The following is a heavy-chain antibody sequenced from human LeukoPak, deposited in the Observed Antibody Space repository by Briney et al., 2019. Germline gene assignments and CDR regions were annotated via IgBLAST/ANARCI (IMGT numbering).Heavy chain of an antibody. J-gene: IGHJ1*01. D-gene: IGHD3-10*01. CDR1: GYTFTSYD. V-gene: IGHV1-69*05. CDR3: ARDLVTMVRGVAAEYFQH. CDR2: IIPIFGTA. Sequence: GASVKVSCKASGYTFTSYDINWVRQAPGQGLEWMGRIIPIFGTANYAQKFQGRVTITTDESTSTAYMELSSLRSEDTAVYYCARDLVTMVRGVAAEYFQHWGQGTLVTVSS.